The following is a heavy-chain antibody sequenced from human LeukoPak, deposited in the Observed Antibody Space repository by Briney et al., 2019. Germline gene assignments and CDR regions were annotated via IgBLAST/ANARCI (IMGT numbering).Heavy chain of an antibody. Sequence: GSLRLSCAVSGFTVSSNYMNWVRQAPGKGLEWVSVIYSGGSTYYADSVTGRFTISRDNSKNTLYLQMNSLRAEDTAVYYCARGGDINGSPFDYWGQGTLVTVSS. D-gene: IGHD3-22*01. V-gene: IGHV3-53*01. CDR3: ARGGDINGSPFDY. CDR2: IYSGGST. J-gene: IGHJ4*02. CDR1: GFTVSSNY.